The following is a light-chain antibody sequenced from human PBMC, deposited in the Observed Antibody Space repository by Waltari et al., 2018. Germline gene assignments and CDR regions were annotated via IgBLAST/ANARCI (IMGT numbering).Light chain of an antibody. J-gene: IGKJ1*01. CDR2: DAS. V-gene: IGKV1-27*01. CDR3: QMYNGAPRT. CDR1: QGIATY. Sequence: DVRVTKSPSSLSAAAGDRVTITCRASQGIATYLAWYHQKPGRLPTLLIYDASTLRSGVPPRFRGSRSGTDFTLTSTSLQPEDVATYYCQMYNGAPRTFGQGTKVEI.